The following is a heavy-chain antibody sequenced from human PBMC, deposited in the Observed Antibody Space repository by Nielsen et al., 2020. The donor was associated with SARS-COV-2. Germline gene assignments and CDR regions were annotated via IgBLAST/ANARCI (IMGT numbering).Heavy chain of an antibody. V-gene: IGHV5-51*01. CDR2: IYPGDSET. CDR3: ARRHMIPFGAGTYHFDF. D-gene: IGHD3-16*01. J-gene: IGHJ4*02. CDR1: GYSFSSYW. Sequence: GEPLKISCEASGYSFSSYWIAWVRQRPGKGLEWMGIIYPGDSETKYSPSFQGQVTMSVDKSLRTAYLQWRTLKASDTAMYYCARRHMIPFGAGTYHFDFWGQGTLVTVSS.